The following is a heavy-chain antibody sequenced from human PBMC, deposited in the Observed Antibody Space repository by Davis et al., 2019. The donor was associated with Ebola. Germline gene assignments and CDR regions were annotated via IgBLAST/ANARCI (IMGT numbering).Heavy chain of an antibody. V-gene: IGHV4-34*01. Sequence: PSETLPLTCVLYGDSASGIYWTWTRQSPGKGLEWIGEINHSGRTFYNPSLKSRVTVSLDTSQSHFSLRLTSVTAADTAMYYCGGIRGQWLESWGQGSLVTVSS. CDR2: INHSGRT. J-gene: IGHJ5*02. CDR3: GGIRGQWLES. D-gene: IGHD6-19*01. CDR1: GDSASGIY.